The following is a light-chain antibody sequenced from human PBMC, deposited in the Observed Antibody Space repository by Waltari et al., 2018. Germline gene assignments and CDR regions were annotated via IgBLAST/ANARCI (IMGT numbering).Light chain of an antibody. V-gene: IGKV1-5*03. CDR3: QQYNSYFIS. CDR2: RAS. CDR1: QNILNW. Sequence: DILMTQGPSTISSSVGDSVTITCRASQNILNWEAWYQQKPGKAPKLLIYRASSLESGVPSRFSGSGSGTEFSLTISSLQPDDFATYYCQQYNSYFISFGGGTRVEF. J-gene: IGKJ4*01.